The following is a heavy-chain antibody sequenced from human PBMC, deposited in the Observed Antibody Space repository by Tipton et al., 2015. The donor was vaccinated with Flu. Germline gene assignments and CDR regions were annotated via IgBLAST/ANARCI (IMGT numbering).Heavy chain of an antibody. CDR1: GGSVSSGSYY. CDR3: ARRDYSNYVSEPKNWFDP. CDR2: IYTNGNT. Sequence: TLSLTCTVSGGSVSSGSYYWSWIRQPAGKGLEWIGRIYTNGNTDYNPSLRNRVSISVDTSKNQFSLKLSSVTAADTAVYYCARRDYSNYVSEPKNWFDPWGQGTLVTVSP. V-gene: IGHV4-61*02. J-gene: IGHJ5*02. D-gene: IGHD4-11*01.